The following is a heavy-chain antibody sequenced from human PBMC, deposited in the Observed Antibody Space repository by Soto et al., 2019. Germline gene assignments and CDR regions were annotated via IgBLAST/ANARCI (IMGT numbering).Heavy chain of an antibody. CDR2: IKSKTDGGTT. V-gene: IGHV3-15*01. CDR1: GFTFSDAW. J-gene: IGHJ4*02. CDR3: TTAITMMRD. Sequence: DVQLVESGGGLVKPGGSLRLSCAASGFTFSDAWMTWVRQAPGKGLEWVGRIKSKTDGGTTDYAAPVKDRVPISRDYSKNTLYLQMNSLKTDDTAVYYCTTAITMMRDRGQGTLVAVSS. D-gene: IGHD3-22*01.